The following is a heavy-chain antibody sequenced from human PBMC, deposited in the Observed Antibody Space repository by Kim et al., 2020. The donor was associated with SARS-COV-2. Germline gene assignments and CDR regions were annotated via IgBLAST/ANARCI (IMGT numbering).Heavy chain of an antibody. Sequence: SQTLSLTCTVSGGSISSSSYYWGWIRQPPGKGLEWIGSIYYSGNTYYNPSLKSRVTISADTSKNQFSLKLSSVTAADTAVYYCVRSRRYCDKTSCPGEADYWGQGTLFTVST. V-gene: IGHV4-39*01. J-gene: IGHJ4*02. CDR2: IYYSGNT. D-gene: IGHD2-2*01. CDR3: VRSRRYCDKTSCPGEADY. CDR1: GGSISSSSYY.